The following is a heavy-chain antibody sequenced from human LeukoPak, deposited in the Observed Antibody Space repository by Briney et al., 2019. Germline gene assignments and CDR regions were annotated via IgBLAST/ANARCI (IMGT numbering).Heavy chain of an antibody. D-gene: IGHD6-13*01. CDR2: INPNSGGT. Sequence: ASVKVSCQASGYTLTGYYMHWVRQAPGQGLEWMGWINPNSGGTNYAQKFQGRVTMTRDTSISTAYMELSRLRSDDTAVYYCARDSSSWYFDYWGQGTLVTVSS. J-gene: IGHJ4*02. V-gene: IGHV1-2*02. CDR3: ARDSSSWYFDY. CDR1: GYTLTGYY.